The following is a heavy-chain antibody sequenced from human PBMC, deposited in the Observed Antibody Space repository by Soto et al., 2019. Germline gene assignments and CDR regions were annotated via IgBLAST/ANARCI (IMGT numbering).Heavy chain of an antibody. D-gene: IGHD3-9*01. CDR2: INYSGST. V-gene: IGHV4-39*01. CDR1: GGSISSSSYY. J-gene: IGHJ4*02. CDR3: ARGLNYDTLTGYYISGILFDY. Sequence: PSETLSLTCTVSGGSISSSSYYWGWIRQPPGKGLEWVGNINYSGSTNYNPSLKSRVTISVDTSKNQFSLKLSSVTAADTAVYYCARGLNYDTLTGYYISGILFDYWGQGTLVTVS.